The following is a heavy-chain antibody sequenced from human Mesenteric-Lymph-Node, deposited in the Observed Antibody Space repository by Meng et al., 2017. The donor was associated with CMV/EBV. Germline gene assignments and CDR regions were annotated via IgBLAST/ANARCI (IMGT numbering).Heavy chain of an antibody. J-gene: IGHJ6*02. CDR2: IYYSGST. D-gene: IGHD3-10*01. CDR3: ARTRGYYGSGFLDV. Sequence: ETLSLTCTVSGDSISISSYYWGWIRQPPRKGLEWIGSIYYSGSTYYNPSLKSRVTISVDTSKNQFSLKLISVTAADTAVYYCARTRGYYGSGFLDVWGQGTTVTVSS. CDR1: GDSISISSYY. V-gene: IGHV4-39*07.